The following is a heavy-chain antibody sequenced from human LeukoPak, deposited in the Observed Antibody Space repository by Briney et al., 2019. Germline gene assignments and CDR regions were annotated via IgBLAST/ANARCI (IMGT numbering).Heavy chain of an antibody. CDR3: ARETSQKGAHYMDV. CDR2: IYYSGGT. J-gene: IGHJ6*03. D-gene: IGHD3-16*01. V-gene: IGHV4-59*01. CDR1: GGSISGYY. Sequence: SESLSLTCTVSGGSISGYYWTWIRQPPGKGLQWIGYIYYSGGTNYNPSLKSRVTISVDTSKYQFSLKLSSVTAADTAVYYCARETSQKGAHYMDVWGKGTTVTISS.